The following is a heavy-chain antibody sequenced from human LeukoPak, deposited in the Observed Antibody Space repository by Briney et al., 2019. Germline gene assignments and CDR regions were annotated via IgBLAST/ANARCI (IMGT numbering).Heavy chain of an antibody. Sequence: GGSLRLSCAASGFTFSSYSMNWVRQAPGKGLEWVSYISSSSSTIYYADSVKGRFTISRDNAKNSLYLQMNSLRAEDTAVYYCARDFFLVRGDYYYGMDVWGQGTTVTVSS. CDR3: ARDFFLVRGDYYYGMDV. D-gene: IGHD3-10*01. J-gene: IGHJ6*02. V-gene: IGHV3-48*04. CDR1: GFTFSSYS. CDR2: ISSSSSTI.